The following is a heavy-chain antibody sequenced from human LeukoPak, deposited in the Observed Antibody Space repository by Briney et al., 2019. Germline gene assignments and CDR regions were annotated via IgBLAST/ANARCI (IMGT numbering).Heavy chain of an antibody. J-gene: IGHJ4*02. Sequence: PSETLSFTCSVSGGSIKTYYWNWLRQPPGKGLEWIANIYYSGITSYDPSLRSRVTMSVDTSTNQVSLNLNSVTAADTAVYYCAASGGYSSSWSLWGQGTLVTVSS. V-gene: IGHV4-59*01. D-gene: IGHD6-13*01. CDR2: IYYSGIT. CDR1: GGSIKTYY. CDR3: AASGGYSSSWSL.